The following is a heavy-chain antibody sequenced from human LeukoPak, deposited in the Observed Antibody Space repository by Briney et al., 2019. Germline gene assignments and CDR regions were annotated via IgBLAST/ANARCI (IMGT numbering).Heavy chain of an antibody. J-gene: IGHJ4*02. V-gene: IGHV1-69*13. Sequence: ASVKVSCKASGGTFSSYAISWVRQAPGQGLEWMGGIIPIFGTANYVQKFQGRVTITADESTSTAYMELSSLRSEDTAVYYCASGLTRDGYPSKSFDYWGQGTLVTVSS. CDR3: ASGLTRDGYPSKSFDY. D-gene: IGHD5-24*01. CDR2: IIPIFGTA. CDR1: GGTFSSYA.